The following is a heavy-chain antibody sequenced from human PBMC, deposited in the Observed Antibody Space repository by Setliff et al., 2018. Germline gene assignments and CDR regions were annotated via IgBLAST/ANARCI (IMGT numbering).Heavy chain of an antibody. CDR3: AKPYDSSGYYHVGVDYFDN. D-gene: IGHD3-22*01. CDR2: SRYAENYQ. J-gene: IGHJ4*02. Sequence: GGSLRLSCAASGFNFNLYGMHWVRQAPGRGLEWVAVSRYAENYQYYADSVKGRFTISRDNSKNTLYLQMNSLRPEDTAVYYCAKPYDSSGYYHVGVDYFDNLGQGTLVTVSS. V-gene: IGHV3-30*18. CDR1: GFNFNLYG.